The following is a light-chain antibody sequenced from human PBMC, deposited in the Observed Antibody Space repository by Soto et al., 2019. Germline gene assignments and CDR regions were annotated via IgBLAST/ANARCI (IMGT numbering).Light chain of an antibody. CDR1: SSNIGNNY. J-gene: IGLJ1*01. V-gene: IGLV1-51*02. CDR2: ENN. CDR3: GTGDMRLGAPYA. Sequence: QSVLTQPPSVSAAPGQKVTISCSGSSSNIGNNYVSWYQQLPGTAPKLLIFENNKRPSVIPDRFSGSKSGTSATLGITGLQPGDEAIYSWGTGDMRLGAPYALEPGTKVTVL.